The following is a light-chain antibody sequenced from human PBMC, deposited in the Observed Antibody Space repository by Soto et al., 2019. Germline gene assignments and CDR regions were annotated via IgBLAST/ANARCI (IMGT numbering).Light chain of an antibody. CDR2: AAS. J-gene: IGKJ2*01. V-gene: IGKV1-39*01. CDR1: QNIGTC. Sequence: DIQMTQSPSSLSASVGDRVTITCRASQNIGTCVNWYQQTSGEAPNLLIYAASNMQSGVPSRFSGSGSGTDFTLTISSLHPEYVATYYYQQKFNNHAFGQGTKLEIK. CDR3: QQKFNNHA.